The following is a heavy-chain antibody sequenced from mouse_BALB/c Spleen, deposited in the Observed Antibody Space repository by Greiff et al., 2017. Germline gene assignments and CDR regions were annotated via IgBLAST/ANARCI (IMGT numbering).Heavy chain of an antibody. J-gene: IGHJ2*01. Sequence: EVQGVESGGGLVQPGGSRKLSCAASGFTFSSFGMHWVRQAPEKGLEWVAYISSGSSTIYYADTVKGRFTISRDNPKNTLFLQMTSLRSEDTAMYYCAREEDDAYYFDYWGQGTTLTVSS. V-gene: IGHV5-17*02. CDR2: ISSGSSTI. CDR3: AREEDDAYYFDY. CDR1: GFTFSSFG. D-gene: IGHD2-3*01.